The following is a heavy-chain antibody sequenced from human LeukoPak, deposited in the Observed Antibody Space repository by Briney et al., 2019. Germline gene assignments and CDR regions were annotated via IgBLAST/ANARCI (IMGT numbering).Heavy chain of an antibody. V-gene: IGHV3-23*01. Sequence: GGSLRLSCAASGFTFSSYAMSWVRQAPGKGLEWVSAISGSGGSTYYADSVKDRFTISRDNSKNTLYLQMNSLRAEDTAVYYCAKGPTPSTKYNWFDPWGQGTLVTVSS. J-gene: IGHJ5*02. CDR2: ISGSGGST. D-gene: IGHD4-17*01. CDR3: AKGPTPSTKYNWFDP. CDR1: GFTFSSYA.